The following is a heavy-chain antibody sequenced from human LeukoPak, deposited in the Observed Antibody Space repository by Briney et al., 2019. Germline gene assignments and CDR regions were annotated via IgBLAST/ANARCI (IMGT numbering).Heavy chain of an antibody. D-gene: IGHD2-15*01. CDR3: ARDCSGGSCYRLTGYAFDI. V-gene: IGHV4-30-4*01. J-gene: IGHJ3*02. CDR1: GGSISSGDYY. Sequence: PSETLSLTCTVSGGSISSGDYYWSWIRQPPGKGLEWIGYIYYSGSTYYNPSLKSRVTISVDTSKNQFSLKLSSVTAADTAVYYCARDCSGGSCYRLTGYAFDIWGQGTMVTVSS. CDR2: IYYSGST.